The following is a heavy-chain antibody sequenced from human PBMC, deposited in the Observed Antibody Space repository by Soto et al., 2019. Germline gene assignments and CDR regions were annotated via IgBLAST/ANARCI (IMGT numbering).Heavy chain of an antibody. CDR1: GYTFTSYD. Sequence: ASVKVSCKASGYTFTSYDINWVRQATGQGLEWMGWMNPNSGNTGYAQKFQGRVTMTRNTSISTAYMELSSLRSEDTAVYYCARSDYDFWSGLSSFDIWGQGTMVTVSS. V-gene: IGHV1-8*01. D-gene: IGHD3-3*01. J-gene: IGHJ3*02. CDR3: ARSDYDFWSGLSSFDI. CDR2: MNPNSGNT.